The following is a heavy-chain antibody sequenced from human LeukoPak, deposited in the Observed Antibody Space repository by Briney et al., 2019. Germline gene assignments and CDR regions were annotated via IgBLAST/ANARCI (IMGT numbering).Heavy chain of an antibody. V-gene: IGHV4-59*03. Sequence: PSETLSLTCTVCGGSISSYYWSWIRQPPGKGLEWIGNIDYSRDTNYNPSLRSRVTILVDKSRNQFSLKLNSVTAADTAVYYCPRNGPHYYDKSGYLDSWGQGTLVTVSS. CDR2: IDYSRDT. D-gene: IGHD3-22*01. CDR1: GGSISSYY. CDR3: PRNGPHYYDKSGYLDS. J-gene: IGHJ4*02.